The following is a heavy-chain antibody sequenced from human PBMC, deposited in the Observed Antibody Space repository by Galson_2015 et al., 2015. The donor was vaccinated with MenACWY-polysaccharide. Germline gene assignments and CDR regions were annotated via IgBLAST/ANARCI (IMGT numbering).Heavy chain of an antibody. CDR3: AGDEARACSSSGTWVGYYYYDIDV. CDR2: IWFDGSNK. Sequence: SLRLSCAASGFTFRSYGMRWVRQAPGKGLEWVAVIWFDGSNKYYVDSVKGRFTISRDNSKNTLYLQMNSLRAEDTAVYYCAGDEARACSSSGTWVGYYYYDIDVWGKGTPVTVSS. D-gene: IGHD6-6*01. V-gene: IGHV3-33*01. J-gene: IGHJ6*03. CDR1: GFTFRSYG.